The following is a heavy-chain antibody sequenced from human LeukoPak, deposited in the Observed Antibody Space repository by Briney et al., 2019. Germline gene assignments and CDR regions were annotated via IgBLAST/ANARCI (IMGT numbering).Heavy chain of an antibody. CDR3: AGVSVRGVITYNWFDP. J-gene: IGHJ5*02. CDR2: IYYSGST. V-gene: IGHV4-39*01. CDR1: GGSISSSSYY. Sequence: SETLSLTCTVSGGSISSSSYYWGWIRQPPGKGLEWIGSIYYSGSTYYNPSLKSRVTISVDTSKNQFSLKLSSATAADTAVYYCAGVSVRGVITYNWFDPWGQGTLVTVSS. D-gene: IGHD3-10*01.